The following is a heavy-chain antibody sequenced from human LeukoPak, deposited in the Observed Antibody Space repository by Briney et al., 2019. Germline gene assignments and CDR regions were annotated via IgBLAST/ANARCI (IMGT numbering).Heavy chain of an antibody. CDR3: ARAPGRDAFDI. CDR2: ISANNGNT. CDR1: GYTFTSYD. Sequence: ASVKVSCKASGYTFTSYDISWVRQAPGQGLEWMGWISANNGNTNYAQKVQGRVTMTTDTSTTTAYMELRSLRSDDTAVYYCARAPGRDAFDIWGQGTVVTVSS. V-gene: IGHV1-18*01. J-gene: IGHJ3*02. D-gene: IGHD3-10*01.